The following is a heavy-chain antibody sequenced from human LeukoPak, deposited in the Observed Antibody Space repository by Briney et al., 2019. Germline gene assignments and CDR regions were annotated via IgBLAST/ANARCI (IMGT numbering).Heavy chain of an antibody. CDR2: LYQGGTS. CDR3: VVLPAH. CDR1: GFSMNSDYY. D-gene: IGHD3-16*02. J-gene: IGHJ4*02. V-gene: IGHV4-38-2*02. Sequence: PSETLSLTCSVSGFSMNSDYYWGWVRQPPGKGLEWIGSLYQGGTSYQNPSLKSRVTIPVDTSRSQFSLKLNSVTAADTAVYYCVVLPAHWGQGTLVTVSS.